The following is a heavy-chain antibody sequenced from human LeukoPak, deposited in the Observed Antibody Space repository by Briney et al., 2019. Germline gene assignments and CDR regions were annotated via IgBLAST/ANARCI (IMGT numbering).Heavy chain of an antibody. CDR3: ARSRADKTRMTTVTYFDY. D-gene: IGHD4-17*01. CDR2: IKQDGSEK. V-gene: IGHV3-7*01. Sequence: GGSLRLSCAASGFTFSSYWMSWVRQAPGKGLEWVANIKQDGSEKYYVDSVKGRFTISRDNAKNSLYLQMNSPRAEDTAVYYCARSRADKTRMTTVTYFDYWGQGTLVTVSS. J-gene: IGHJ4*02. CDR1: GFTFSSYW.